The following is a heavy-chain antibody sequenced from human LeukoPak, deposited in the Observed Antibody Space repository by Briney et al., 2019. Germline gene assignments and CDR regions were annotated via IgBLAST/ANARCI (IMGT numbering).Heavy chain of an antibody. V-gene: IGHV4-34*01. CDR3: ARRNDFWSGPRGLPDY. J-gene: IGHJ4*02. Sequence: SETLSLTCAVYGGSFSGYYWSWIRQPPGKGLEWIGEINHSGSTNYNPSLKSRVTISVDTSKNQFSLKLSSVTAADTAVYYCARRNDFWSGPRGLPDYWGQGTLVTVSS. CDR2: INHSGST. D-gene: IGHD3-3*01. CDR1: GGSFSGYY.